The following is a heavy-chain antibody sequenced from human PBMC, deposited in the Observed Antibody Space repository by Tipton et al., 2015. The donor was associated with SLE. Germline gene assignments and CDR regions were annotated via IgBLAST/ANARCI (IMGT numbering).Heavy chain of an antibody. Sequence: SLRLSCAASGFSFSSYNMNWVRQAPGKGLEWVSSISSSSGYIYYADSVKGRFTISRDNSKNTLYLQMNSLRPEDTAVYYCARSLLAQLDYGMDVWGQGTTVTVSS. V-gene: IGHV3-21*01. J-gene: IGHJ6*02. D-gene: IGHD6-6*01. CDR1: GFSFSSYN. CDR3: ARSLLAQLDYGMDV. CDR2: ISSSSGYI.